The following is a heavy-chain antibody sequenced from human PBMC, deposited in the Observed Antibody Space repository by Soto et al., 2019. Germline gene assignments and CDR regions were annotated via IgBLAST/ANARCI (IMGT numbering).Heavy chain of an antibody. D-gene: IGHD3-16*02. V-gene: IGHV4-39*01. J-gene: IGHJ6*02. CDR2: ISYSEST. CDR3: ASRRALSYRAYAMDV. Sequence: SETLSLTCAVSGGYITSNGYYWGWIRQTPGKGLEWVGTISYSESTYYNPSLESRVTISVDTSKNQFSLRLNSVTAADTAVYYCASRRALSYRAYAMDVWGQGTTVTVSS. CDR1: GGYITSNGYY.